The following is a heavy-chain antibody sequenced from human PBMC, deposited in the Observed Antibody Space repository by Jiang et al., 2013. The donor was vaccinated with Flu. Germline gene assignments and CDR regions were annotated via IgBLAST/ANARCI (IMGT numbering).Heavy chain of an antibody. CDR1: GFNVSSNY. J-gene: IGHJ5*02. D-gene: IGHD2-15*01. Sequence: GLVQPGGSLRLSCAASGFNVSSNYMNWVRQAPGMGLEWVSVTYRGGSTYYADSVKGRFTISRDNSKNTLYLQMNSLRAEDTAVYYCARDLYCSAWGQGTLVTVSS. CDR2: TYRGGST. V-gene: IGHV3-66*01. CDR3: ARDLYCSA.